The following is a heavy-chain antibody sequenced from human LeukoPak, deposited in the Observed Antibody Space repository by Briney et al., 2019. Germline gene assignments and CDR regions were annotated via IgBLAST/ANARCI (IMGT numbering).Heavy chain of an antibody. CDR3: AKDPRSDYCTTGTCYLDY. V-gene: IGHV3-48*03. CDR1: GFTFNNYE. D-gene: IGHD2-8*01. J-gene: IGHJ4*02. Sequence: QAGGSLRLSCAASGFTFNNYEMNWIRQAPGKGLEWISYISSSAITIYYADSVKGRFTISRDNSKNTLYLQMNSLRAEDTAVYYCAKDPRSDYCTTGTCYLDYWGQGTLVTVSS. CDR2: ISSSAITI.